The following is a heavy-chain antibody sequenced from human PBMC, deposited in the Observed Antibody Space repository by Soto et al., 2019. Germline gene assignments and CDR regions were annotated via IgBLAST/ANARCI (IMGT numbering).Heavy chain of an antibody. CDR2: TYYRSKWYN. CDR1: GDSVSSNSAA. J-gene: IGHJ4*02. Sequence: PSETLSLTCAISGDSVSSNSAAWNWIRQSPSRGLEWLGRTYYRSKWYNDYAVSVKSRITINPDTSKNQFSLQLNSVTPEDTAVYYCARAHLYSSGWRGMDYWGQGALVTVSS. V-gene: IGHV6-1*01. D-gene: IGHD6-19*01. CDR3: ARAHLYSSGWRGMDY.